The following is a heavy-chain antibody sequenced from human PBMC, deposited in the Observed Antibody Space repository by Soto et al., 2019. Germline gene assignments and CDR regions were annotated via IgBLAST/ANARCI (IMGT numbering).Heavy chain of an antibody. V-gene: IGHV1-69*01. D-gene: IGHD6-13*01. J-gene: IGHJ5*02. CDR1: VGALSGYA. Sequence: VKGYWKGAVGALSGYAVGWLRQAPGQGLEWMGGIIPIFGTANYAQKFQGRVTITADESTSTAYMELSSLRAEDTAVYYCAREGGSSSWYWFDPWGQGILVTAPQ. CDR2: IIPIFGTA. CDR3: AREGGSSSWYWFDP.